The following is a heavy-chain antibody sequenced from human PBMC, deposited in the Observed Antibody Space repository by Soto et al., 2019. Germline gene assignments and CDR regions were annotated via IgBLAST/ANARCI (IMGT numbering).Heavy chain of an antibody. CDR2: MNPNSGNT. J-gene: IGHJ6*02. Sequence: QVQLVQSGAEVKKPGASVKVSCKASGYTFSSHDINWVRQATGQGLEWMGWMNPNSGNTGYAQKFQGRVTMTRNTSISTAYMELSSLTSEDIAVYYSAIYVTSYYNGMDVWRQGTTVTVSS. CDR3: AIYVTSYYNGMDV. D-gene: IGHD3-16*01. V-gene: IGHV1-8*01. CDR1: GYTFSSHD.